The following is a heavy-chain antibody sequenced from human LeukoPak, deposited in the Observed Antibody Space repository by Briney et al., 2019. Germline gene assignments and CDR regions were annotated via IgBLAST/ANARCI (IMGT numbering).Heavy chain of an antibody. D-gene: IGHD3-22*01. V-gene: IGHV3-30*02. CDR3: AKDGVYYDSSGYFDY. J-gene: IGHJ4*02. Sequence: GGSLRLSCVASGFTFSNAWMSRVRQAPGKGLEWVAFIRYDGSNKYYADSVKGRFTISRDNSKNTLYLQMNSLRAEDTAVYYCAKDGVYYDSSGYFDYWGQGTLVTVSS. CDR2: IRYDGSNK. CDR1: GFTFSNAW.